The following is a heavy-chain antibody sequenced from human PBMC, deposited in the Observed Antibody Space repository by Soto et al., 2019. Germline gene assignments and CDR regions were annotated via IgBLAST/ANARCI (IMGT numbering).Heavy chain of an antibody. CDR2: ISAYNGNT. J-gene: IGHJ6*03. CDR1: GYTFTSYG. Sequence: GASVKVSCKASGYTFTSYGISWVRQAPGQGLEWMGWISAYNGNTNYAQKLQGRVTMTTDTSTSTAYMELRSLRSDDTAVYYCAREGQGDYYYYYYMDVWGKRDHGHRLL. V-gene: IGHV1-18*01. D-gene: IGHD1-26*01. CDR3: AREGQGDYYYYYYMDV.